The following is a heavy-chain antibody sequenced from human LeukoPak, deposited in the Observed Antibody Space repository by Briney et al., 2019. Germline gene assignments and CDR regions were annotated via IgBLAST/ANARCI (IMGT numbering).Heavy chain of an antibody. CDR3: ARGGTWAFDY. CDR1: GFTFSSYT. D-gene: IGHD3-16*01. CDR2: ISSDGTGT. J-gene: IGHJ4*02. Sequence: GGSLRLSCAASGFTFSSYTMSWVRQAPGKGLVWVSRISSDGTGTSYADSVKGRFTISRDNAKNTLYLQMNSLRVEDTAVYYCARGGTWAFDYWGQGALVTVSS. V-gene: IGHV3-74*01.